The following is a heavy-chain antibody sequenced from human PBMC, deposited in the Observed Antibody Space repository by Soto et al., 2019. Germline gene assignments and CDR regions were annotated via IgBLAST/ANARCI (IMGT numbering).Heavy chain of an antibody. V-gene: IGHV3-30*18. D-gene: IGHD3-3*01. CDR1: GFTFSSYG. Sequence: QVQLVESGGGVVQPGRSLRLSCAASGFTFSSYGMHWVRQAPGKGLEWVAVISYDGSNKYYADSVKGRFTISRNNSKNTLYLQMNSLRGEDPAVYYCANPPFWRGYYAPHYAFDIWGKGKMVTVSS. J-gene: IGHJ3*02. CDR2: ISYDGSNK. CDR3: ANPPFWRGYYAPHYAFDI.